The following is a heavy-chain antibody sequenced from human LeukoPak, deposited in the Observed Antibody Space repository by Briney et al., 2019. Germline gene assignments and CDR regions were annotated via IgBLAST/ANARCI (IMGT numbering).Heavy chain of an antibody. Sequence: SETLSLTCTVSGGSISSSSYYWGWIRQPPGKGLEWIGSIYYSGSTYYNPSLKSRVTISVDTSKNQFSLKLSSVTAADTAVYYCARVSGYDQRIGYWGQGTLVTVSS. CDR1: GGSISSSSYY. CDR3: ARVSGYDQRIGY. J-gene: IGHJ4*02. D-gene: IGHD5-12*01. V-gene: IGHV4-39*01. CDR2: IYYSGST.